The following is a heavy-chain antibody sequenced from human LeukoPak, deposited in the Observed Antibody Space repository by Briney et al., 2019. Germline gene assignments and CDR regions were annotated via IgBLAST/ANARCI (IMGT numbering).Heavy chain of an antibody. CDR2: IYHSGST. Sequence: GSLRLSCAASGFTFSSFAMTWVRQPPGKGLEWIGEIYHSGSTNYNPSLKSRVTTSVDKSKNQFSLKLSSVTAADTAVYYCARTSRINMVLDPWGQGTLVTVSS. CDR1: GFTFSSFAM. V-gene: IGHV4-4*02. CDR3: ARTSRINMVLDP. J-gene: IGHJ5*02. D-gene: IGHD3-10*01.